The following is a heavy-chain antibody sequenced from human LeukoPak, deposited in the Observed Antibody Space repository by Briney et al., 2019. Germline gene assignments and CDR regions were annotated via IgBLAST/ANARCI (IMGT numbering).Heavy chain of an antibody. CDR2: ISGNGDSS. CDR1: GFTFSNYA. V-gene: IGHV3-23*01. CDR3: ARAQGDPLFDY. D-gene: IGHD3-16*01. Sequence: GGSLRLSCAASGFTFSNYAMSWVRQAPGKGLEWVSAISGNGDSSYYADSVKGRFTISRDNAKNSLYLQMNSLRGEDTAVYYCARAQGDPLFDYWGQGTLVTVSS. J-gene: IGHJ4*02.